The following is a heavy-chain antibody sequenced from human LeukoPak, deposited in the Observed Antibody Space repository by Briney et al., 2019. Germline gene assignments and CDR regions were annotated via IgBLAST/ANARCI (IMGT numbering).Heavy chain of an antibody. Sequence: GGSLRLSCAGSGFTFSSYGMNWVRQAPGKGLEWVSSISGSSTYISYADSVKGRFTISRDNAKNSLYLQMNSLRVEDTAVYYCARDREWEVFDYWGQGTLVTVSS. CDR2: ISGSSTYI. V-gene: IGHV3-21*01. CDR3: ARDREWEVFDY. J-gene: IGHJ4*02. D-gene: IGHD1-26*01. CDR1: GFTFSSYG.